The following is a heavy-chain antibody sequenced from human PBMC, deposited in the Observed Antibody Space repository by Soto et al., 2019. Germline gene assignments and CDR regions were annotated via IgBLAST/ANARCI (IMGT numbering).Heavy chain of an antibody. CDR1: VGCISSYY. V-gene: IGHV4-31*03. CDR2: IHHSGST. D-gene: IGHD1-26*01. Sequence: TLPRTGIVSVGCISSYYRSWIRQYPGKGLEWIGYIHHSGSTWYNPSVKSRGTISLDTSNNQFSLNLNSVTAADTAVYYSAREEALRMERGFGRWRQGILVIVSS. CDR3: AREEALRMERGFGR. J-gene: IGHJ5*02.